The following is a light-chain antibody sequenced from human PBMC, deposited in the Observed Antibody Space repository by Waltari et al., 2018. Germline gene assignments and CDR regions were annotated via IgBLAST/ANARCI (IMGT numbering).Light chain of an antibody. CDR1: GSTIVRNY. CDR2: RKY. V-gene: IGLV1-47*01. Sequence: QSVLTQPHPASGTPRQRLTISCCGRGSTIVRNYVYWYPQLPVTTPKLLIYRKYQRPSGVPDRFSGSKSGTSASLAISGLRSEDEADYYCAAWDDSLSGVFGGGTKLTVL. CDR3: AAWDDSLSGV. J-gene: IGLJ2*01.